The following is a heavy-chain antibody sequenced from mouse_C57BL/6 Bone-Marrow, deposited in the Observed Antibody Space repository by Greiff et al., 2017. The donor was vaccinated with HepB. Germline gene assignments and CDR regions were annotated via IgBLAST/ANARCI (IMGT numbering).Heavy chain of an antibody. CDR1: GYTFTDYY. CDR3: AREGDYVHWYFDV. CDR2: INPYNGGT. D-gene: IGHD2-4*01. Sequence: EVQLQQSGPVLVKPGASVKMSCKASGYTFTDYYMNWVKQSHGKSLEWIGVINPYNGGTSYNQKFKGKATLTVDKSSSTAYMELNSLTSEDSAVYYCAREGDYVHWYFDVWGTGTTVTVSS. J-gene: IGHJ1*03. V-gene: IGHV1-19*01.